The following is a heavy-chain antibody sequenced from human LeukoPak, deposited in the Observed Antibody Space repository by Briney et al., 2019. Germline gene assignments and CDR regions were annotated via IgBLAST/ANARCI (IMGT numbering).Heavy chain of an antibody. CDR2: ISTSSDTI. CDR3: ARGWLSNTFDC. V-gene: IGHV3-48*02. J-gene: IGHJ4*02. Sequence: TGGSLRLYCAAAGFTFSTYSMDWVRQTPGKGLEWLSHISTSSDTIYYADSVKGRFTISRDNAKDSLYLPMNSLRDEDTAVYYCARGWLSNTFDCWGQGTLVTVSS. CDR1: GFTFSTYS. D-gene: IGHD6-19*01.